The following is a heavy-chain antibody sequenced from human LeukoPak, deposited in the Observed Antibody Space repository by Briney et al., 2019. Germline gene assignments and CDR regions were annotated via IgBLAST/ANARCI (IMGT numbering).Heavy chain of an antibody. J-gene: IGHJ4*02. Sequence: GGSLRLSCAASGFTFSRYSMNWVRQAPGKGLEWVSSISHSSSYIYYADAVKGRFTISRDNAKNSLYLQMNSLRVEDTAVYYCAREDTSMGSDYWGQGTLVTVSS. CDR2: ISHSSSYI. D-gene: IGHD5-18*01. CDR1: GFTFSRYS. CDR3: AREDTSMGSDY. V-gene: IGHV3-21*01.